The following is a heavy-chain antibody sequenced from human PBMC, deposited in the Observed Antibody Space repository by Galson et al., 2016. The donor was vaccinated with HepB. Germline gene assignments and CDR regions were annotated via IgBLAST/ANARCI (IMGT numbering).Heavy chain of an antibody. CDR3: ARGVAVAVWYYFDD. Sequence: SVKVSCKASGYTFPAYGISWVRQAPGQGLEWMGWISGHNGNTNYAQKFQGRVTMTADTSTSTAYLGLTSLRSDDTAVYFCARGVAVAVWYYFDDWGQGTLITVS. CDR1: GYTFPAYG. J-gene: IGHJ4*02. V-gene: IGHV1-18*01. CDR2: ISGHNGNT. D-gene: IGHD6-19*01.